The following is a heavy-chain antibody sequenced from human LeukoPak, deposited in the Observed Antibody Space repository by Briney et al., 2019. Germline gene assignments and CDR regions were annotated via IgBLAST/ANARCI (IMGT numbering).Heavy chain of an antibody. Sequence: GRLLRLSCAASGFTLRGYWMHLVRQAPGEGLVWDSRIDPVAITTNYADTVKGRYTTSRDNARNKLDLQMNSLTAEDTALYYCTRVQAGRSGLMDVWGRGTTV. V-gene: IGHV3-74*01. J-gene: IGHJ6*02. CDR3: TRVQAGRSGLMDV. CDR2: IDPVAITT. CDR1: GFTLRGYW.